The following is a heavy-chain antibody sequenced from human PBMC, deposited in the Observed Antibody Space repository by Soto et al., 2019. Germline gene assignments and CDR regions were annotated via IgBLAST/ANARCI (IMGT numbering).Heavy chain of an antibody. J-gene: IGHJ4*02. CDR3: ARDSDYGDHPDY. D-gene: IGHD4-17*01. CDR1: GGTFSSYA. V-gene: IGHV1-69*13. Sequence: VASVKVSFKASGGTFSSYAISWVRQAPGQGLEWMGGIIPIFGTANYAQKFQGRVTITADESTSTAYMELSSLRSEDTAVYYCARDSDYGDHPDYWGQGTLVTVSS. CDR2: IIPIFGTA.